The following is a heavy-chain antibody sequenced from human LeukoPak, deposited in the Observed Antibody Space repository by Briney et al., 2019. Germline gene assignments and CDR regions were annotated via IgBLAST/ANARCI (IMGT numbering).Heavy chain of an antibody. Sequence: SETLSLTCTVSGGSISSSSYYWGWIRQPPGKGQEWIGSIYYSGSTYYNPSLKSRVTISVDTSKNQSSLKLSSVTAADTAVYYCAGEYYYDSSGYYEGLDYWGQGTLVTVSS. CDR1: GGSISSSSYY. CDR3: AGEYYYDSSGYYEGLDY. CDR2: IYYSGST. V-gene: IGHV4-39*07. D-gene: IGHD3-22*01. J-gene: IGHJ4*02.